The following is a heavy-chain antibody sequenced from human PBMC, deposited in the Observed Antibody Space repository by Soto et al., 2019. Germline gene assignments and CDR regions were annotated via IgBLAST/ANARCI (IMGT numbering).Heavy chain of an antibody. J-gene: IGHJ6*02. D-gene: IGHD6-6*01. Sequence: GGSLRLSCAASGFTFSSYAMPWVGQAPGKGLEWVAVISYDGSNKYYADSVKGRFTISRDNSKNTLYLQMNSLRAEDTAVYYCARSGDSSSRRYYYYGMDVWGQGATVTV. CDR2: ISYDGSNK. CDR3: ARSGDSSSRRYYYYGMDV. V-gene: IGHV3-30-3*01. CDR1: GFTFSSYA.